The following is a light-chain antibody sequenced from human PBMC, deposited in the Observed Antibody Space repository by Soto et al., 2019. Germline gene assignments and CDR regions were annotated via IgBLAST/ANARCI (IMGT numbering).Light chain of an antibody. V-gene: IGKV2-28*01. CDR3: RQSLQAWA. Sequence: IVMTQSPLSLPVTPGEPASISCRSSQSLLHSNGYTYLDWYLQKPGQAPQLLIYLVSNRASGVTDRFSGSGSGTDFTLKISRVEADDVGVYYCRQSLQAWAFGQGTKVEIK. CDR1: QSLLHSNGYTY. J-gene: IGKJ1*01. CDR2: LVS.